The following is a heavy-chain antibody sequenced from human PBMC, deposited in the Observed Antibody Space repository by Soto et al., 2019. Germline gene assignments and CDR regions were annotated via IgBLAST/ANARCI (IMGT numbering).Heavy chain of an antibody. J-gene: IGHJ4*02. V-gene: IGHV3-30*03. CDR1: GFTFSSYG. CDR2: ISSDGGDT. CDR3: ARDRVGANGSQDY. Sequence: GGSLRLSCAASGFTFSSYGMHWVRQAPGKGLEGVAVISSDGGDTYYADSIKGRFIISRDNSKYTLSLQMNSLRPEDTAVYYCARDRVGANGSQDYCGQGPPVTVSS. D-gene: IGHD1-26*01.